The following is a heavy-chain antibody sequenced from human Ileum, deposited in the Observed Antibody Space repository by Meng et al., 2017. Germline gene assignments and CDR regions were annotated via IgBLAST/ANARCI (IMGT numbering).Heavy chain of an antibody. CDR2: ISSSGSTI. J-gene: IGHJ6*02. D-gene: IGHD2-15*01. V-gene: IGHV3-11*04. CDR3: ARYRWDIVVVVAATDYYYGMDV. CDR1: GFTFSDYY. Sequence: GGSLRLSCAASGFTFSDYYMSWIRQAPGKGLEWVSYISSSGSTIYYADSVKGRFTISRDNAKNSLYLQMNSLRAEDTAVYYCARYRWDIVVVVAATDYYYGMDVWGQGTTVTVSS.